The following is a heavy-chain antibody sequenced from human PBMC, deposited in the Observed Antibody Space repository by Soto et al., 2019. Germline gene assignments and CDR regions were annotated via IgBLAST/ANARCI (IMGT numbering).Heavy chain of an antibody. CDR2: ISADNGNT. J-gene: IGHJ4*02. V-gene: IGHV1-18*01. Sequence: QVQLVQSGAEVKKPGASVKVSCKASGYTFTSYGISWVRQAPGQGLEWMGWISADNGNTNYAQKLQGRVTMTTDTSTSTAXXXLRSLRSHDTAVYYCARDRGSYALDYWGQGTLVTVSS. D-gene: IGHD1-26*01. CDR1: GYTFTSYG. CDR3: ARDRGSYALDY.